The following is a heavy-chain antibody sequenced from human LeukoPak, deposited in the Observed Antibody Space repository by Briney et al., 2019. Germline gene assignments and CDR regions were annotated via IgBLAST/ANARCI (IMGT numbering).Heavy chain of an antibody. V-gene: IGHV3-7*01. D-gene: IGHD3-9*01. Sequence: GGSPRLSCAASGFTFSSYWMSWVRQAPGKGLEWVANIKQDGSEKYYVDSVKGRFTISRDNAKNSLYLQMNSLRAEDTAVYYCARDLCLLGDYDILTGYNNYYYYGMDVWGQGTTVTVSS. CDR1: GFTFSSYW. CDR3: ARDLCLLGDYDILTGYNNYYYYGMDV. J-gene: IGHJ6*02. CDR2: IKQDGSEK.